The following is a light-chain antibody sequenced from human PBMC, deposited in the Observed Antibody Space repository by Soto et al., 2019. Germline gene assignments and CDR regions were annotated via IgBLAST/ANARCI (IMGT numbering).Light chain of an antibody. J-gene: IGKJ3*01. CDR1: QGITNS. V-gene: IGKV1-27*01. CDR3: QKYNSVPFT. CDR2: AAS. Sequence: DIHMTQSPSSLSASVGDRVTITCRASQGITNSLAWYQQKPGKIPKLLIYAASTLQSGVPSRFSGSGSGTDFTLTISSLQPEDVATYYCQKYNSVPFTFGPGTKVDIK.